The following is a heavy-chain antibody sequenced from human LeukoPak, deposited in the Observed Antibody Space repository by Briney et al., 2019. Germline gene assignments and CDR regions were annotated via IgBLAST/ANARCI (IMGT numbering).Heavy chain of an antibody. J-gene: IGHJ1*01. V-gene: IGHV4-39*01. CDR3: ARYGGSSGWYSAEYFQH. Sequence: PSETLSLTCTVSGGSISSSSYYWGWIRQPPGKGLEWIGSIYYTGSTYYNPSLKSRVTIAVDTSKNQFSLKLRSVTAADTAVYYCARYGGSSGWYSAEYFQHWGQGTLVAVSS. D-gene: IGHD6-19*01. CDR1: GGSISSSSYY. CDR2: IYYTGST.